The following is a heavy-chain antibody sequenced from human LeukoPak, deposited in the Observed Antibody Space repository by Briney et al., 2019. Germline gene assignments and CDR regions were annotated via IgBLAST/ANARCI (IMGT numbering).Heavy chain of an antibody. J-gene: IGHJ4*02. D-gene: IGHD4-11*01. CDR1: GDSMTRGGYY. V-gene: IGHV4-31*03. CDR3: ARAVDYRNYFDY. Sequence: PSQTLSLTCTVSGDSMTRGGYYWSWVRQHPGKGLAWVGFIYHSGTTFYNPPLESRATISVDTSQNQFSLKLTSVTAADTAVYYCARAVDYRNYFDYWGQGTLVTVSS. CDR2: IYHSGTT.